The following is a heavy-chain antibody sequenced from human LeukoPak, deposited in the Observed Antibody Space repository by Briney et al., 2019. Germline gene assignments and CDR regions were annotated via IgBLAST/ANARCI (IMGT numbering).Heavy chain of an antibody. J-gene: IGHJ6*02. Sequence: SVKVSCKASGGIFNNYAISWVRQAPGQGLEWMGGIIPIFGTANYAQKFQGRVTITTDESTRTAYMELSSLRSADTAVYYCARVPDVDTAMPSLSYGMDVWGQGTTVTVSS. D-gene: IGHD5-18*01. CDR1: GGIFNNYA. V-gene: IGHV1-69*05. CDR3: ARVPDVDTAMPSLSYGMDV. CDR2: IIPIFGTA.